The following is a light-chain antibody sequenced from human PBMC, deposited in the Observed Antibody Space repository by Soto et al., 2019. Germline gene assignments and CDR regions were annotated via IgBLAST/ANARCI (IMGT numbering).Light chain of an antibody. V-gene: IGKV3-15*01. J-gene: IGKJ4*01. CDR2: VAS. CDR3: QQYNVWPLT. CDR1: QSVNSN. Sequence: EIVMTQSPVTLSVSPGDRATLSCRASQSVNSNLAWYQQKPGQTPKLLIYVASTRATGIPARFSGSGSGTEFTLTHSSLQSEDLAVYYCQQYNVWPLTFGGGTKVEFK.